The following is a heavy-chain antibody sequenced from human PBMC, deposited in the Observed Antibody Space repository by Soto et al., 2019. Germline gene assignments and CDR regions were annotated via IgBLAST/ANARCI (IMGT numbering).Heavy chain of an antibody. CDR2: IYYSGST. V-gene: IGHV4-59*01. D-gene: IGHD3-16*01. CDR1: GGSISSYY. CDR3: ARDEMGDGCSWGKWFDL. Sequence: PSETLSLTCTVSGGSISSYYWSWIRQPPGKGLEWIGYIYYSGSTNYNPSLKSRVTISVDTSKNQFSLKLSSVTAAITAVYYCARDEMGDGCSWGKWFDLWGQRSPVSVSS. J-gene: IGHJ5*02.